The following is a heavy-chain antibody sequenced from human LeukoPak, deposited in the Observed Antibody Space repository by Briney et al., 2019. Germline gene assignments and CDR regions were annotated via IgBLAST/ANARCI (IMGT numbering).Heavy chain of an antibody. V-gene: IGHV4-38-2*02. Sequence: SETLSLTCTVSGYSINSGFYWGWIRQPPGKGLEWIGSIYYSGNTYYNPSLKSRVTISVDTSKNQFSLQLSSVTAADTAVYYCARDGVARVAHDAFDIWGQGALVTVSS. J-gene: IGHJ3*02. CDR1: GYSINSGFY. D-gene: IGHD4-23*01. CDR3: ARDGVARVAHDAFDI. CDR2: IYYSGNT.